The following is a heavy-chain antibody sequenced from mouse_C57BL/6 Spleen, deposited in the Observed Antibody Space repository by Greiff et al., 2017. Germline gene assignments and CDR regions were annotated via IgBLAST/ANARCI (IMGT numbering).Heavy chain of an antibody. Sequence: KGEESVPGLAKPSQTLSLTCSVTGYSITSDYWNWIRKFPGHKLEYMGYISYSGSTYYNPSLKSRISITRDTSKNQSYLQLNSVTTADTATYYCASSTTVGNLYFDVWNTGTSVTVSS. CDR2: ISYSGST. CDR3: ASSTTVGNLYFDV. V-gene: IGHV3-8*01. J-gene: IGHJ1*03. CDR1: GYSITSDY. D-gene: IGHD1-1*01.